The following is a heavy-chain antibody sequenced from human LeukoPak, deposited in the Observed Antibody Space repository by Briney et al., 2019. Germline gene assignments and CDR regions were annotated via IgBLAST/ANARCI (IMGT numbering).Heavy chain of an antibody. CDR2: ISGDGSRT. V-gene: IGHV3-23*01. CDR1: GFTFSTYA. D-gene: IGHD6-13*01. Sequence: GGSLRLSCAASGFTFSTYAMSWVRQAPGKGLEWVSAISGDGSRTYYAGSVKGRFTISRDNSKNTLYLQMNSLRAEDTAVCYCAKGTSGIAEAWSPQRWGQGTLVTVSS. J-gene: IGHJ1*01. CDR3: AKGTSGIAEAWSPQR.